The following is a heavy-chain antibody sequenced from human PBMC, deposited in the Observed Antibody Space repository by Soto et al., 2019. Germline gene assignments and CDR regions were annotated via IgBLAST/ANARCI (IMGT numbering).Heavy chain of an antibody. V-gene: IGHV2-5*02. Sequence: QITLKESGPTLVKPTQTLTLTCTFSGFSLSTSGVGVGWISQPPGKALEWLALIYWDDDKRYSPSLKSRLNLTKDTSKNQVVLTMTNMDPVDTATYYCAHRPSYCSGGSCYSGCDYWVQGTLFTFSS. CDR3: AHRPSYCSGGSCYSGCDY. CDR2: IYWDDDK. D-gene: IGHD2-15*01. CDR1: GFSLSTSGVG. J-gene: IGHJ4*02.